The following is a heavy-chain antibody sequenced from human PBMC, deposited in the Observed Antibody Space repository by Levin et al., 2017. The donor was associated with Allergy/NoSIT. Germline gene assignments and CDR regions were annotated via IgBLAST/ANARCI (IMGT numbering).Heavy chain of an antibody. V-gene: IGHV4-38-2*01. Sequence: SQTLSLTCAVSGYSISSGYYWGWIRQPPGKGLEWIGSIYHSGSTYYNPSLKSRVTISVDTSKNQFSLKLSSVTAADTAVYYCARRSSGSYFDYWGQGTLVTVSS. J-gene: IGHJ4*02. CDR1: GYSISSGYY. CDR3: ARRSSGSYFDY. D-gene: IGHD1-26*01. CDR2: IYHSGST.